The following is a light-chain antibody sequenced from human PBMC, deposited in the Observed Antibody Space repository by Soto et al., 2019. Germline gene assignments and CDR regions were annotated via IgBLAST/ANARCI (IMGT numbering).Light chain of an antibody. V-gene: IGLV2-14*01. J-gene: IGLJ2*01. CDR3: GSYASATLI. Sequence: QYALTQPASVSGSPGQSITISCTGSNSDIGAYDYVSWYQQHPGKPPTLLIYEVTFRPSGVPNRFSGSKSGNTATLTISGLLTEDEADYYCGSYASATLIFGGGTKLTVL. CDR1: NSDIGAYDY. CDR2: EVT.